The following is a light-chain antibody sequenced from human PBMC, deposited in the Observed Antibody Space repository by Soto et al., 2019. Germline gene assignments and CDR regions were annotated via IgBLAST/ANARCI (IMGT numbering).Light chain of an antibody. CDR1: SRDVGGYNS. CDR2: EVT. CDR3: SSYTSGSALYV. Sequence: QSVLPQPASVSGSPGQSITISCTGTSRDVGGYNSVSWYQQHPGKAPKLMIYEVTNRPSGVSNRFSGSKSGNTASLTISGLQAEDEADYYCSSYTSGSALYVFGTGTKVTVL. J-gene: IGLJ1*01. V-gene: IGLV2-14*01.